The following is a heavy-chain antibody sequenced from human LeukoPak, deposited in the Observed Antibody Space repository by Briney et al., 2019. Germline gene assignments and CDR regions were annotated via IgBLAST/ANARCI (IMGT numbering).Heavy chain of an antibody. D-gene: IGHD3-16*01. V-gene: IGHV3-30*02. CDR2: IRYDGSSK. CDR1: GFTFNSYG. J-gene: IGHJ5*02. Sequence: PGGSLRLSCAASGFTFNSYGIHWVRQAPGKGLEWVAFIRYDGSSKYYVDSVKGRFTISGDNSKNTLYLQMNSLRAEDTAVYFCASQSYARFDPWGQGTLVTASS. CDR3: ASQSYARFDP.